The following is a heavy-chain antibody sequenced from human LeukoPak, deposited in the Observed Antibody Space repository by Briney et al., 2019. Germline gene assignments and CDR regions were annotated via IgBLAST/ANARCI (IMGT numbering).Heavy chain of an antibody. CDR1: GFTFSSYA. V-gene: IGHV3-23*01. Sequence: GGSLRLSCAASGFTFSSYAMSWVRQAPGKGLEWVSAISGSGGSTYYADSVKGRFTISRDNSKNTLYLQMNSLRAEDTAVYYCAKDGVALDYYYYMDVWGKGTTVTVSS. CDR2: ISGSGGST. CDR3: AKDGVALDYYYYMDV. J-gene: IGHJ6*03. D-gene: IGHD2-15*01.